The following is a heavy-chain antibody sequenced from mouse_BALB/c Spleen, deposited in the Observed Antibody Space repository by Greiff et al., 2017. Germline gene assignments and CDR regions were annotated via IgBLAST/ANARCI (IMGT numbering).Heavy chain of an antibody. CDR2: IWGGGST. D-gene: IGHD2-4*01. V-gene: IGHV2-6-5*01. CDR3: AKHEYDDGYYAMDY. CDR1: GFSLTDYG. J-gene: IGHJ4*01. Sequence: VKLQESGPGLVAPSQSLSITCTVSGFSLTDYGVSWIRQPPGKGLEWLGVIWGGGSTYYNSALKSRLSISKDNSKSQVFLKMNSLQNDDTAMYYCAKHEYDDGYYAMDYWGQGTSVTVSA.